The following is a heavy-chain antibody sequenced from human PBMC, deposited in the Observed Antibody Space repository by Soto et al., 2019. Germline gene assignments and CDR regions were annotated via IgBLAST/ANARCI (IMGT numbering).Heavy chain of an antibody. D-gene: IGHD1-20*01. CDR1: GYTFTSYD. Sequence: QVQLVQSGAEVKKPGASVKVSCKASGYTFTSYDINWVRQATGQGLEWMGWMNPNSGNTGYAQKFQGRVTMTRNTALSTASMEMSSLRSEDTAVYYCARGNWNPPSYDSYGMDRWGPGTTVTASS. J-gene: IGHJ6*02. V-gene: IGHV1-8*01. CDR3: ARGNWNPPSYDSYGMDR. CDR2: MNPNSGNT.